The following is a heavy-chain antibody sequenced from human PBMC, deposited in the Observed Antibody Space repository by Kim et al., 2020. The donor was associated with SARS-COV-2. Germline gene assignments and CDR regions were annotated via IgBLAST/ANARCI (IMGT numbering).Heavy chain of an antibody. Sequence: GGSLRLSCAASGFTFSNAWMSWVRQAPGKGLEWVGRIKSKTDGGTTDYAAPVKGRFTISRDDSKNTLYLQMNSLKTEDTAVYYCTTDDLGHVLRYFDRLIPPGYWGQGTLVTVSS. J-gene: IGHJ4*02. V-gene: IGHV3-15*01. CDR2: IKSKTDGGTT. CDR1: GFTFSNAW. CDR3: TTDDLGHVLRYFDRLIPPGY. D-gene: IGHD3-9*01.